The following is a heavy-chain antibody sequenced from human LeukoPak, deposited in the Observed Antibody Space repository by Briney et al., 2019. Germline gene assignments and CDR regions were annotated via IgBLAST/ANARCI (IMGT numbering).Heavy chain of an antibody. CDR1: GFTFDDYA. CDR3: AKDKGASGSNFDY. D-gene: IGHD1-26*01. Sequence: GGSLRLSCAASGFTFDDYAMHWVRQAPGKGLEWVSGISWNSGSIGYADSVKSRFTISRDNAKNSLYLQMNSLRAEDTALYYCAKDKGASGSNFDYWGQGTLVTVSS. J-gene: IGHJ4*02. CDR2: ISWNSGSI. V-gene: IGHV3-9*01.